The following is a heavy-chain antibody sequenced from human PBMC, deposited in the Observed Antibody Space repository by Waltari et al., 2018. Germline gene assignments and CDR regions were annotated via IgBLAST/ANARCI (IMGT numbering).Heavy chain of an antibody. V-gene: IGHV4-39*07. CDR2: IYYSGRT. CDR3: ARGLSNYVFDY. D-gene: IGHD4-4*01. J-gene: IGHJ4*02. Sequence: QLQLQESGPGLVKPSETLSLTCTVSGGSISSSSYYWGWIRQPPGKGLEWIGSIYYSGRTYDNPSLKSRVTIAVDTSKNQFSLKLSSVTAADTAVYYCARGLSNYVFDYWGQGTLVTVSS. CDR1: GGSISSSSYY.